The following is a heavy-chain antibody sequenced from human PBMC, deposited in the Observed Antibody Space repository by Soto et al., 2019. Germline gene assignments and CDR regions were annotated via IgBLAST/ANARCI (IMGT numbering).Heavy chain of an antibody. D-gene: IGHD3-22*01. Sequence: QVQLQESGPGLVKPSETLSLTCTVSGGSMNSYYWTWIRQPPGKGLEWIGYVYYTGSTKYNPSLERRVTMALDTSRNQFSLSLSSVTAADTAVYFCARYSPPKKSYDSNPGWFDPWGQGTLVAVSS. CDR3: ARYSPPKKSYDSNPGWFDP. CDR1: GGSMNSYY. J-gene: IGHJ5*02. V-gene: IGHV4-59*01. CDR2: VYYTGST.